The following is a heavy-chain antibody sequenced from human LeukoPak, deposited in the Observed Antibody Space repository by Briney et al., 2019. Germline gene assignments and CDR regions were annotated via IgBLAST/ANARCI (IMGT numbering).Heavy chain of an antibody. D-gene: IGHD1-26*01. V-gene: IGHV3-15*01. CDR1: GFTFTTYS. CDR3: TTDGVGVEGATYDN. CDR2: IKAKAHGGTI. Sequence: GGSLRLSCTASGFTFTTYSMDWIRQAPGKGLEWVGRIKAKAHGGTIEYAAPVKGRFTISRDDSKNTLYLQMNSLKTEDTAVYYCTTDGVGVEGATYDNWGQGTLVSVSS. J-gene: IGHJ4*02.